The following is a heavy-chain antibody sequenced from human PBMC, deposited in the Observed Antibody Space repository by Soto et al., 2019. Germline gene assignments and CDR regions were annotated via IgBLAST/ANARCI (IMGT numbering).Heavy chain of an antibody. CDR1: GFTFRNHG. V-gene: IGHV3-33*01. CDR3: ARSSNNKVVDP. CDR2: IWYDGSEK. D-gene: IGHD1-1*01. J-gene: IGHJ5*02. Sequence: QVQLVESGGGVVKPGRSLRLSCEGSGFTFRNHGMHWIRQSPGKGLEWLAVIWYDGSEKYYADSVKGRFTISRDNSKNTRYLYMNRLRVEYTAIYYCARSSNNKVVDPWGQGTVVTVSP.